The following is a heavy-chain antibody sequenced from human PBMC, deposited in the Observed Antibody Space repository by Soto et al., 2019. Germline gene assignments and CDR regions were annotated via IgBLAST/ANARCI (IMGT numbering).Heavy chain of an antibody. Sequence: ASVKVSCKASGGTFSSYAISWVRQAPGQGLEWMGGIIPIFGTANYAQKFQGRVTITADKSTSTAYMELSSLRSEDTAVYYCARSLRGPKYCSGGSCYPEDGMDVWGQGTTVTVSS. D-gene: IGHD2-15*01. CDR1: GGTFSSYA. CDR3: ARSLRGPKYCSGGSCYPEDGMDV. CDR2: IIPIFGTA. J-gene: IGHJ6*02. V-gene: IGHV1-69*06.